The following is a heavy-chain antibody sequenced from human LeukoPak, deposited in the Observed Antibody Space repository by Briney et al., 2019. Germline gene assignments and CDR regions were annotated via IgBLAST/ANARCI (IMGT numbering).Heavy chain of an antibody. CDR3: ARADYYDSSGYLNFDY. CDR1: GYTFTGYY. D-gene: IGHD3-22*01. J-gene: IGHJ4*02. Sequence: ASVKVSCKASGYTFTGYYMHWVRQAPGQGLEWMGWINPNSGGTNYAQKFQGRVTMTRDTSISTAYMELSRLRSDDTAVYYCARADYYDSSGYLNFDYWGQGTLVTVSS. V-gene: IGHV1-2*02. CDR2: INPNSGGT.